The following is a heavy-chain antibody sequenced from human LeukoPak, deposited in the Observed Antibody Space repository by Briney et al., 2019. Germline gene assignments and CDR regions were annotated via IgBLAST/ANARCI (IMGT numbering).Heavy chain of an antibody. J-gene: IGHJ4*02. CDR1: GFAVITNY. Sequence: GGSLRLSCAASGFAVITNYMSWVRQAPREGLEWASTIYSGGSTHYADSVQGRFTISRDNSKNMLYLQMNSLRAEDTAVYYCARGYHDYWGQGTLVTVSS. CDR2: IYSGGST. V-gene: IGHV3-66*01. CDR3: ARGYHDY. D-gene: IGHD3-16*02.